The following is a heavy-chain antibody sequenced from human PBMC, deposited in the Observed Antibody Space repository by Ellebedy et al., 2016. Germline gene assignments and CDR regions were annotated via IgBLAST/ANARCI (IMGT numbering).Heavy chain of an antibody. V-gene: IGHV3-48*02. CDR3: ARDRETTVIRGMDV. D-gene: IGHD4-11*01. J-gene: IGHJ6*02. CDR1: GFTFSSYS. Sequence: GESLKISCAASGFTFSSYSMNWVRQAPGKGLEWVSYISSSSSTIYYADSVKGRFTISRDNAKNSLYLQMNSLRDEDTAVYYCARDRETTVIRGMDVWGQGTTVTVSS. CDR2: ISSSSSTI.